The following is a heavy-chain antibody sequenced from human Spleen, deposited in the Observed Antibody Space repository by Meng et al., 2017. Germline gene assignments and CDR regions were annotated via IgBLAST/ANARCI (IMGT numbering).Heavy chain of an antibody. V-gene: IGHV3-30*03. D-gene: IGHD5-18*01. J-gene: IGHJ4*02. CDR3: ARDLTVDTAMVGPFDY. Sequence: GESLKISCAASGFTFSSYSMNWVRQAPGKGLEWVAVISYDGSNKYYADSVKGRFTISRDNSKYTLYLQMNSLRAEDTAVYYCARDLTVDTAMVGPFDYWGQGTLVTVSS. CDR1: GFTFSSYS. CDR2: ISYDGSNK.